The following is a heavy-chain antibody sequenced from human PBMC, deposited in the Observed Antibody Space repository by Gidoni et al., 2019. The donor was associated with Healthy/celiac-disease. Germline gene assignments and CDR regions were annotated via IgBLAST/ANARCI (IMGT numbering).Heavy chain of an antibody. Sequence: EVQLLESGGGLVQPGGSLRLSCAASGFTFSSSAMSWVRQAPGKGLGWVSAISGSGGSTYYADSVKGRFTISRGNSKNTLYLQMNSLRAEDTAVYYCAKETSPYSSGSDPYFDYWGQGTLVTVSS. CDR2: ISGSGGST. D-gene: IGHD6-19*01. J-gene: IGHJ4*02. CDR3: AKETSPYSSGSDPYFDY. CDR1: GFTFSSSA. V-gene: IGHV3-23*01.